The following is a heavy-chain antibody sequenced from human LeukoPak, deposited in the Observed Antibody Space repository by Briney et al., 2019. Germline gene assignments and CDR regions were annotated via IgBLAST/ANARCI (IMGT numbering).Heavy chain of an antibody. CDR1: GFTFSSYA. V-gene: IGHV3-30-3*01. D-gene: IGHD4-17*01. J-gene: IGHJ4*02. Sequence: PXGSLRLSCAASGFTFSSYAMHWVRQAPGKGLEWVAVISYDGSNKYYADSVKGRFTISRDNSKNTLYLQMNSLRAEDTAVYYCARDRTTVTPDYWGQGTLVTVSS. CDR3: ARDRTTVTPDY. CDR2: ISYDGSNK.